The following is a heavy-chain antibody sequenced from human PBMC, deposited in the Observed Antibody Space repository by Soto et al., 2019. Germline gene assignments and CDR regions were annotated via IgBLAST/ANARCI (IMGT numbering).Heavy chain of an antibody. CDR3: ARRVGRILRGGVTGSMHV. Sequence: QVQIVQSGAEVKKPGASVKVSCKASGYTFTSYAMHWVRQAPGQRLEWMGWINAGNGNTKYSQKFQGRVTITRDSSARTAYMELSSLRSEDTAVYYCARRVGRILRGGVTGSMHVWGQGTTVTVSS. CDR2: INAGNGNT. V-gene: IGHV1-3*01. D-gene: IGHD2-15*01. CDR1: GYTFTSYA. J-gene: IGHJ6*02.